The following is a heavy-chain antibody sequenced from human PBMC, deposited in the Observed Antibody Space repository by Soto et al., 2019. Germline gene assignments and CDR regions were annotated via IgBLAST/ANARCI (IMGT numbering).Heavy chain of an antibody. CDR2: IYYNGDT. CDR3: AREGGDFVQVPYY. J-gene: IGHJ4*02. V-gene: IGHV4-30-4*01. CDR1: GVSINRGDYY. D-gene: IGHD3-3*01. Sequence: QVRLQESGPKLVRPSQTLSLTCSVSGVSINRGDYYWSWIRQSPGRGLEWIGSIYYNGDTNYNPSLGSRVTMSVDTSKNQFFLDLPSVGAADTAVYFCAREGGDFVQVPYYWGQGTLITVSS.